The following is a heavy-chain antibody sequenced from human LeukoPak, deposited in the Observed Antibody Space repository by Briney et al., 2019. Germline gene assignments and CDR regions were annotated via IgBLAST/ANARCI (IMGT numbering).Heavy chain of an antibody. D-gene: IGHD5-24*01. J-gene: IGHJ4*02. V-gene: IGHV1-8*03. Sequence: ASVSVSCMASGDGFTVYDINGGREAPGQGGEWVGGMNPNSGNTGYAQKFQGRVTITRNTSISTAYMELSSLRSEDPAVYYCARVGDGYNQDYWGQGTLVTVSS. CDR2: MNPNSGNT. CDR1: GDGFTVYD. CDR3: ARVGDGYNQDY.